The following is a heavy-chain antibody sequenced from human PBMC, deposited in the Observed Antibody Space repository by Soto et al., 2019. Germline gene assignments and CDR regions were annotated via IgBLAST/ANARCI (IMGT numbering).Heavy chain of an antibody. J-gene: IGHJ5*02. CDR2: IIPIFGTA. V-gene: IGHV1-69*01. CDR3: ARDAVAGALNWFDP. D-gene: IGHD6-19*01. Sequence: QVQLVQSGAEVKKPGSSVKVSCKASGGTFSSYAISWVRQAPGQGLEWMGGIIPIFGTANYAQKFQGRVTITADESTSTDYMELSSLRSEDTAVYYCARDAVAGALNWFDPWGQGTLVTVSS. CDR1: GGTFSSYA.